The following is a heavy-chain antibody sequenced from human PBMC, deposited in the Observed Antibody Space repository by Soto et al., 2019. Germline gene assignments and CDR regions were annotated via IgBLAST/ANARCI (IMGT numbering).Heavy chain of an antibody. CDR1: AGSISTINYY. J-gene: IGHJ3*01. CDR2: ISYSGST. D-gene: IGHD2-8*01. V-gene: IGHV4-31*03. Sequence: QVQLQESGPGRVRPSQTLSLTCTVSAGSISTINYYWSWIRQHPEKGLEWIGHISYSGSTCSHSSLESRVTVSLDTSKKQFSLTLTSVTAADTAVYYCARSAQWDGFDPWGQGTMVTVSS. CDR3: ARSAQWDGFDP.